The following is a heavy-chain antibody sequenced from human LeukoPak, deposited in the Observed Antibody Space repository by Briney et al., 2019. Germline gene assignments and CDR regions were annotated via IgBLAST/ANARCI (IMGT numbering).Heavy chain of an antibody. D-gene: IGHD2-8*01. J-gene: IGHJ6*03. Sequence: GGSLRLSCAASGFTFSSYSMNWVRQAPGKGLEWVSSISSSSSYIYYADSVKGRFTISRDNAKNSLYLQMNSLRAEDTAVYYCARVSGYCTNGVCYAPKSYYYYMDVWGKGTTVTVSS. V-gene: IGHV3-21*01. CDR2: ISSSSSYI. CDR3: ARVSGYCTNGVCYAPKSYYYYMDV. CDR1: GFTFSSYS.